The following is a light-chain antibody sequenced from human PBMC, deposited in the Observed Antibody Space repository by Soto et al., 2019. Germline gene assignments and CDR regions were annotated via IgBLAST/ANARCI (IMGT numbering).Light chain of an antibody. V-gene: IGLV1-47*01. CDR2: NN. J-gene: IGLJ1*01. CDR1: ISNIGNNY. CDR3: AAWDDTVRSYV. Sequence: QSVLTQPPSVSGTPGQRVTISCSGSISNIGNNYVYWFQQLPGTAPKVLSNNQRPSGVPDRFSGSKSGTSASLAISGLRSEDEADYYCAAWDDTVRSYVFGTGTKLTVL.